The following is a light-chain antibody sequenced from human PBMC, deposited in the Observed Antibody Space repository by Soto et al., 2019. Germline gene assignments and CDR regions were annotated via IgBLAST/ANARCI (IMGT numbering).Light chain of an antibody. Sequence: DIQLTQSPSSLSASVGERVTLTCRASQGFRSDLSWYHQKPGQAPKRLVYAACSHGGGVPSRFSGSGSGTEYSPITTSRLQSDFATDYCLHHNCYVCTFGQGTKVDIK. CDR2: AAC. V-gene: IGKV1-17*01. CDR1: QGFRSD. CDR3: LHHNCYVCT. J-gene: IGKJ1*01.